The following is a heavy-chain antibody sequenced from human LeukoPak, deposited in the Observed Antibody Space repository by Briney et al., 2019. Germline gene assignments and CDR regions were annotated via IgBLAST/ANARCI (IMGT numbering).Heavy chain of an antibody. D-gene: IGHD3-3*01. V-gene: IGHV5-51*01. Sequence: GKSLKISCKGSGYNFASYWIGWVRQMPGKGLEWMGIFYPGDSDTRYSPSFQGQVTMSADKSISTAYLQWSSLKASDTAMYYCARQKAYDRYFDLWGRGTLVTVSS. CDR3: ARQKAYDRYFDL. CDR1: GYNFASYW. CDR2: FYPGDSDT. J-gene: IGHJ2*01.